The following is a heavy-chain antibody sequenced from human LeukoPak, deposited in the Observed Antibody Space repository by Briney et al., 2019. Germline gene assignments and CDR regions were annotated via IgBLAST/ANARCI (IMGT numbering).Heavy chain of an antibody. CDR1: GYTFTSYY. CDR3: ARAYCSGGSCYSYWFDP. D-gene: IGHD2-15*01. V-gene: IGHV1-46*01. Sequence: ASVKIPCKASGYTFTSYYMHWVRQAPGQGLEWMGIINPSGGSTSYAQKFQGRVTMTRDTSTSTVYMELSSLRSEDTAVYYCARAYCSGGSCYSYWFDPWGQGTLVTVSS. J-gene: IGHJ5*02. CDR2: INPSGGST.